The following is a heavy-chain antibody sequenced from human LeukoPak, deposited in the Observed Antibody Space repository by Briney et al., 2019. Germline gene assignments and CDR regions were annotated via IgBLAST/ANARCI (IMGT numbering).Heavy chain of an antibody. CDR3: ARGPRILAAGSYYFDY. CDR2: ITVNGGAM. D-gene: IGHD6-25*01. CDR1: GLSFKDYY. V-gene: IGHV3-11*01. Sequence: GGSLRLSCAASGLSFKDYYFSWIRQAPGKGLEWVSFITVNGGAMYYADFVKGRFTISRDNAKSSLYLEMNSLRVEDTAVYYCARGPRILAAGSYYFDYWGQGSLVTVSS. J-gene: IGHJ4*02.